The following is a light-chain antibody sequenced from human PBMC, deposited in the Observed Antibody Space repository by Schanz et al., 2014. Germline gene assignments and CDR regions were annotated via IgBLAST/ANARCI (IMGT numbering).Light chain of an antibody. CDR2: GAS. CDR1: QSVSST. Sequence: EVLMTQSPATLSVSPGERATLSCRASQSVSSTLAWYQQKRGQGPRLLIYGASTRATGIPARFSGSGSGTEFTLTISSLQSEDFAIYYCQQYGSWPYTFGQGTKLDIK. V-gene: IGKV3-15*01. CDR3: QQYGSWPYT. J-gene: IGKJ2*01.